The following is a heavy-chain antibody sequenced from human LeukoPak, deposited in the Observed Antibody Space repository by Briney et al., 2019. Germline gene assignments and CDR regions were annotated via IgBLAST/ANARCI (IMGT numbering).Heavy chain of an antibody. J-gene: IGHJ4*02. CDR3: AKDRVLGTVADPFDY. CDR2: ISGSGANT. D-gene: IGHD6-19*01. Sequence: PGGSLRLSCAASGFTFSSYAMSWVRQAPGKGLEWVSSISGSGANTYHADSVKGRFTISRDNSKNTLYVQMNSLRAEDTAVYYCAKDRVLGTVADPFDYWGQGTLVTVSS. V-gene: IGHV3-23*01. CDR1: GFTFSSYA.